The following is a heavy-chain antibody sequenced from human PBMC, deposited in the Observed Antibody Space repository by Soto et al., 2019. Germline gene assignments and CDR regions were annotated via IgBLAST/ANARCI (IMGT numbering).Heavy chain of an antibody. V-gene: IGHV3-74*01. Sequence: EVQLVESGGGSVQPGGALRLSCAASGFTFSYYWMHWVRQAPGKGLVWVSRINSDGSTTNYADSVKGRFTISRDNTKNTLYLQMNSLRDEDTAVYYWARDNQGADVPDYWGQETLVTVSS. J-gene: IGHJ4*02. CDR2: INSDGSTT. D-gene: IGHD2-2*01. CDR1: GFTFSYYW. CDR3: ARDNQGADVPDY.